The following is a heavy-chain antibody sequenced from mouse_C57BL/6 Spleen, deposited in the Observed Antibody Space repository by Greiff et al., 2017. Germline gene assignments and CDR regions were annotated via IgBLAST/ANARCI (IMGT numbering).Heavy chain of an antibody. D-gene: IGHD4-1*01. CDR1: GYAFSSSW. V-gene: IGHV1-82*01. CDR3: ARSNWDEGYFDY. Sequence: VKLMESGPELVKPGASVKISCKASGYAFSSSWMNWVKQRPGKGLEWIGRIYPGDGDTNYNGKFKGKATLTADKSSSTAYMQLSSLTSEDSAVYFCARSNWDEGYFDYWGQGTTLTVSS. CDR2: IYPGDGDT. J-gene: IGHJ2*01.